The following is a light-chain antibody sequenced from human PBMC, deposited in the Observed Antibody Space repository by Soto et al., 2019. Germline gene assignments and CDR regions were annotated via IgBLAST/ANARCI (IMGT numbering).Light chain of an antibody. V-gene: IGKV3-20*01. J-gene: IGKJ1*01. Sequence: EVALTQSPGTLSLSPGARATLSCRASQTIANNYLTWYQQKPGQAPRVLIYDASTRATGIPDRFSGSGSGTDFTLTISRLEPEDFAVYYCQQYHNSPPTFGQGTKVDIK. CDR2: DAS. CDR3: QQYHNSPPT. CDR1: QTIANNY.